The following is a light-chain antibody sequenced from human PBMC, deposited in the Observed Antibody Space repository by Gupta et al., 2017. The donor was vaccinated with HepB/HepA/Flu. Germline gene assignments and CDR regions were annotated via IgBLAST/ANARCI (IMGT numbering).Light chain of an antibody. Sequence: QSVLTQPPSASGTPGQRVTISCSGSSSNIGSNTVNWYQQLPGPAPKLLIYSNNQRPSGVPARFSGSKSGTSASLAISWLQAEDAADYYCAAWDDSPNSWVFGGGTKLTVL. CDR1: SSNIGSNT. CDR2: SNN. CDR3: AAWDDSPNSWV. J-gene: IGLJ3*02. V-gene: IGLV1-44*01.